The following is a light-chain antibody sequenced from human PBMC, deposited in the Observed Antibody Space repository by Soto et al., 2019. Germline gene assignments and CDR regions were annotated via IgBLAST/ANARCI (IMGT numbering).Light chain of an antibody. CDR2: DVT. V-gene: IGLV2-11*01. CDR3: CSYAGSYTFDV. Sequence: QSALTQPRSVSGSPGQSVTISCTGTSSDVGGYNYVSWYQQHPGKAPKLMIYDVTKRPSGVPDRFSGSKSGSTASLTISGLQAEDEADNYCCSYAGSYTFDVFGSGTKLTVL. CDR1: SSDVGGYNY. J-gene: IGLJ1*01.